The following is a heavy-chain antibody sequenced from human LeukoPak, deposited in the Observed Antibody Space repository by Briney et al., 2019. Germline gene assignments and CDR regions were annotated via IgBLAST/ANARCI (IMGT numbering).Heavy chain of an antibody. J-gene: IGHJ2*01. D-gene: IGHD3-22*01. CDR2: INHSGST. CDR3: ATRATYYYDSSGPWYFDL. Sequence: SETLSLTCAVYGGSFSGYYWSWIRQPPGKGLEWIGEINHSGSTNYNPSLKSRVTISVDTSKNQFSLKLSSVTAADTAVYYCATRATYYYDSSGPWYFDLWGRGTLVTVSS. V-gene: IGHV4-34*01. CDR1: GGSFSGYY.